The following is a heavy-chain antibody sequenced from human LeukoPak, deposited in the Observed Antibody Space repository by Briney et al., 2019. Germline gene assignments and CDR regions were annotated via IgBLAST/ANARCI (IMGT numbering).Heavy chain of an antibody. V-gene: IGHV4-34*01. CDR3: ARGGLRYCSGGSCYSFYY. J-gene: IGHJ4*02. CDR2: INHSGST. D-gene: IGHD2-15*01. Sequence: KPSETLSLTCAVYGGSFSGYYWSWIRQPPGKGLEWIGEINHSGSTNYNPSLKSRVTISVGTSKNQFSLKLSSVTAADTAVYYCARGGLRYCSGGSCYSFYYWGQGTLVTVSS. CDR1: GGSFSGYY.